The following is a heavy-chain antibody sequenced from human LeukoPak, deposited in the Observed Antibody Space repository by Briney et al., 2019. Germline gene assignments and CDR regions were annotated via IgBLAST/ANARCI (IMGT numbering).Heavy chain of an antibody. CDR1: GGTFSSST. CDR3: ARGAVAWYYGMDV. V-gene: IGHV1-69*02. Sequence: ASVKVSCKASGGTFSSSTISWVRQAPGQGLEWRGRIIPILGIVNYAQKFQGRVTITADKSTSTAYMELSSLRSEDTAVYYCARGAVAWYYGMDVWGQGTTVTVSS. D-gene: IGHD6-19*01. J-gene: IGHJ6*02. CDR2: IIPILGIV.